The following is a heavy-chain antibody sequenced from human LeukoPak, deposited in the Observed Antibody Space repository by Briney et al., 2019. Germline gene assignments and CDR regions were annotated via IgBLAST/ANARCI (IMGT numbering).Heavy chain of an antibody. D-gene: IGHD2-8*01. CDR2: ISAYNGNT. V-gene: IGHV1-18*01. Sequence: ASVKVSCKASGYTFTSYGISWVRQAPGQGLEWMGWISAYNGNTNYAQKLQGRVTMTTDTSTSTAYMELRSLRSEDTAVYYCARVYPPYCTNGVCYLDYWGQGTLVTVSS. CDR3: ARVYPPYCTNGVCYLDY. CDR1: GYTFTSYG. J-gene: IGHJ4*02.